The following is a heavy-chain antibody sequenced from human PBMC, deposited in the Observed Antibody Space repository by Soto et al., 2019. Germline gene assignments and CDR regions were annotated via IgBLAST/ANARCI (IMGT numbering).Heavy chain of an antibody. D-gene: IGHD2-21*02. CDR3: ARESIVVVTATDYYYYGMDV. CDR1: VGSFSGYY. Sequence: PSETLSLTCAVYVGSFSGYYWSWIRQPPGKGLEWIGEINHSGSTNYNPSLKSRVTISVDTSKNQFSLKLSSVTAADTAVYYCARESIVVVTATDYYYYGMDVWGQGTTVTVSS. J-gene: IGHJ6*02. V-gene: IGHV4-34*01. CDR2: INHSGST.